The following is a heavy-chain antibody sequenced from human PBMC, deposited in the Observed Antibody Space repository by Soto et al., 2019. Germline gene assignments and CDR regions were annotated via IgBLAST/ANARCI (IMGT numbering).Heavy chain of an antibody. CDR1: GGTFSSYA. J-gene: IGHJ4*02. CDR2: IIPIFGTA. CDR3: ARWDADRKVFDY. D-gene: IGHD1-26*01. Sequence: SVKVSCKASGGTFSSYAISWVRQAPGQGLEWMGGIIPIFGTANYAQKFQGRVTITADKSTSTAYVELSSLRSEDTAVYYCARWDADRKVFDYWGQGTLVTVS. V-gene: IGHV1-69*06.